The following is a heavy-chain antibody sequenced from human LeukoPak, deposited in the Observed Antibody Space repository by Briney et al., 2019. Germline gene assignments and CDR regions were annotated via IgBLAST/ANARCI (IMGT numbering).Heavy chain of an antibody. Sequence: GGSLRVSSAASGFTLSSYGMHWVRQAPGKGLEWVAVISYDGSNKYYADSVKSRFTISRDNSKNTLYLQMNSLRAEDTAVYYCAKANTVTKRYFDYWGQGTLVTVSS. D-gene: IGHD4-17*01. V-gene: IGHV3-30*18. CDR1: GFTLSSYG. CDR2: ISYDGSNK. CDR3: AKANTVTKRYFDY. J-gene: IGHJ4*02.